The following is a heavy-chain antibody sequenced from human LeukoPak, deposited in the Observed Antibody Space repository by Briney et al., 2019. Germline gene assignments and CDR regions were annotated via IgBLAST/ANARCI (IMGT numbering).Heavy chain of an antibody. Sequence: PGGSLRLSCVGSGFTFDDHGMSWVRQAPGKGLEWVSGINWSGGRTGYADSVKGRFTISRDNAKNSLYLQMNSLRVEDTALYYCARWTSVLRGIIIQAFDVWGQGTMVSVSS. V-gene: IGHV3-20*04. J-gene: IGHJ3*01. D-gene: IGHD3-10*01. CDR3: ARWTSVLRGIIIQAFDV. CDR1: GFTFDDHG. CDR2: INWSGGRT.